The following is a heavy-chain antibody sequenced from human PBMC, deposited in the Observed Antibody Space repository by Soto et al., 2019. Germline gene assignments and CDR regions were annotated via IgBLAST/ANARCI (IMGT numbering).Heavy chain of an antibody. Sequence: SETLSLTCAVYGGSVSNSNYYWGWIRQSPGKGLEWIGSVYYRGRSYSKSSVKSRVTISVDTSKNQFSLNLNSVTASDTAVYYCVSQRTSVLTQAYFDYWGPGALVTVSS. CDR1: GGSVSNSNYY. D-gene: IGHD2-8*01. V-gene: IGHV4-39*01. CDR2: VYYRGRS. J-gene: IGHJ4*02. CDR3: VSQRTSVLTQAYFDY.